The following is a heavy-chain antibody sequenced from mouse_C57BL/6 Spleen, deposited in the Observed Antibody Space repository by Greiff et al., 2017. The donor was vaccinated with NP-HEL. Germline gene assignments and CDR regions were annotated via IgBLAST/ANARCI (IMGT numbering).Heavy chain of an antibody. CDR2: ISSGGSYT. CDR3: ARDYDQGGIYSDY. Sequence: EVKLMESGGDLVKPGGSLKLSCAASGFTFSSYGMSWVRQTPDKRLEWVATISSGGSYTYYPDSVKGRFTISRDNAKNTLYLQMSSLKSEDTAMYYCARDYDQGGIYSDYWGQGTTLTVSS. J-gene: IGHJ2*01. CDR1: GFTFSSYG. D-gene: IGHD2-4*01. V-gene: IGHV5-6*01.